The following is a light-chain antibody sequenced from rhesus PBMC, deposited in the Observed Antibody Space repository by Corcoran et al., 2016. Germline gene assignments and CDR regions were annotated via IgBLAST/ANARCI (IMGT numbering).Light chain of an antibody. J-gene: IGKJ3*01. CDR3: QQYDDLPFT. Sequence: DIQMTQSPSSLSASVGDKVTITCHASQGINSWLAWYQQNPGKAPKPLIYYASSLQSGVPSRFSGSGSWTDYTLTISSLQPEDFATYYCQQYDDLPFTFGRGTKLDSK. V-gene: IGKV1-19*01. CDR1: QGINSW. CDR2: YAS.